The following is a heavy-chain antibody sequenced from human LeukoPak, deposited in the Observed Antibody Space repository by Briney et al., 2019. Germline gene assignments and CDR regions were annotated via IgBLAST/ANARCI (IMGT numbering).Heavy chain of an antibody. CDR1: GGSISSGGYY. D-gene: IGHD3-16*01. V-gene: IGHV4-30-2*01. CDR3: ARDGGLFGYFDY. J-gene: IGHJ4*02. CDR2: IYHSGST. Sequence: PSETLSLTCTVSGGSISSGGYYWSWIRQPPGKGLEWIGYIYHSGSTYYNPSLKSRVTISVDRSKNRFSLKLSSVTAADTAVYYCARDGGLFGYFDYWGQGTLVTVSS.